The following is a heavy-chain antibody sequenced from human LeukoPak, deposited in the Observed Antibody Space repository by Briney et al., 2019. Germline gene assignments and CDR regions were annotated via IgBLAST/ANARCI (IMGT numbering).Heavy chain of an antibody. CDR2: IYYSGST. CDR1: GGSISNGDHY. V-gene: IGHV4-30-4*08. Sequence: TLSLTCTVSGGSISNGDHYWSWIRQHPGKGLEWIGHIYYSGSTYYNPSLKSRGIISVDTSKNQFSLELTSVTAADTAVYYCARGSGYFYCLDAWGQGATVTVSS. D-gene: IGHD3-3*01. CDR3: ARGSGYFYCLDA. J-gene: IGHJ6*02.